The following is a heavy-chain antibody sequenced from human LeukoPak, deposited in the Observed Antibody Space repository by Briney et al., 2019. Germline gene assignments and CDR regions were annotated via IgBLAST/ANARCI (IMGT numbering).Heavy chain of an antibody. Sequence: PGGSPRLSCAASGLTFRRYGMHWVRQTPGKGLEWVAFIESDESIRQYADLVKGRFTISRDNSKNMLYLQMNSLTTEDTAMYYCTKNAGRREGWFDPWGQGTLVTVSS. CDR3: TKNAGRREGWFDP. D-gene: IGHD1-26*01. V-gene: IGHV3-30*02. CDR1: GLTFRRYG. CDR2: IESDESIR. J-gene: IGHJ5*02.